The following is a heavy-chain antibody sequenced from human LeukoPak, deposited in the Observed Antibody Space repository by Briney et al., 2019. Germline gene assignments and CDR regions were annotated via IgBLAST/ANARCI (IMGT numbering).Heavy chain of an antibody. CDR1: GFTFSSYE. J-gene: IGHJ3*02. D-gene: IGHD1-1*01. Sequence: GGSLRLSCAASGFTFSSYEMNWVRQAPGKGLEWISYIGSSGSTIYYADSVKGRFTISRDNAKNSLYLQMNSLRVEDTAVYYCARNRADYWTAFDIWGQGTMVTVSS. V-gene: IGHV3-48*03. CDR2: IGSSGSTI. CDR3: ARNRADYWTAFDI.